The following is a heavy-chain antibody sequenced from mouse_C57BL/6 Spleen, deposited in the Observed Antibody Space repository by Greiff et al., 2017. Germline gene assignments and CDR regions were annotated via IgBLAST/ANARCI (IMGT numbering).Heavy chain of an antibody. Sequence: EVQLVESGPELVKPGDSVKISCKASGYSFTGYFMNWVMQSHGKSLEWIGRINPYNGDTFYNQKFKGKATLTVDKSSSTAHMELRSLTSEDSAVYYCARSQFPYYFDYWGQGTTLTVSS. V-gene: IGHV1-20*01. CDR3: ARSQFPYYFDY. J-gene: IGHJ2*01. CDR1: GYSFTGYF. CDR2: INPYNGDT.